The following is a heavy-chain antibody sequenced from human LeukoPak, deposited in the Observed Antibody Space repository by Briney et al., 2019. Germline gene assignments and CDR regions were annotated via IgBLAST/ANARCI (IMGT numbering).Heavy chain of an antibody. Sequence: RPSETLSLTCAVYGGSFSGYYWSWIRQPPGKGLEWIGYIYYSGSTSYNPSLKSRTTISVDTSKNQFSLKLTSVTAADTAVYYCARRGYCSGVSCYSFDYWGQGTLVTVSS. CDR2: IYYSGST. D-gene: IGHD2-15*01. CDR1: GGSFSGYY. V-gene: IGHV4-59*08. J-gene: IGHJ4*02. CDR3: ARRGYCSGVSCYSFDY.